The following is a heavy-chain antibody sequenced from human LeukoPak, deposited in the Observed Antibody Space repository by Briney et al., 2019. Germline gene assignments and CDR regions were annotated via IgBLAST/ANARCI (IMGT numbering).Heavy chain of an antibody. J-gene: IGHJ6*03. Sequence: SGPTLVNPTQTLTLTCTFSGFSLSTSGMCVSWIRQPPGKALEWLSRIDWDDDKYYSTSLKTRLTISKDTSKNQVVLTMTNMDPVDTATYYCARILYDSSGPLWSYYMDVWGKGTTVTVSS. D-gene: IGHD3-22*01. CDR1: GFSLSTSGMC. CDR3: ARILYDSSGPLWSYYMDV. V-gene: IGHV2-70*11. CDR2: IDWDDDK.